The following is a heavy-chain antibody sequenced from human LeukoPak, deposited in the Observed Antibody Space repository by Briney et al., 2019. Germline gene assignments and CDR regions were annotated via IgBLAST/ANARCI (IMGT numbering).Heavy chain of an antibody. J-gene: IGHJ1*01. V-gene: IGHV3-15*01. Sequence: GGSLRLSCAASGFTFSNAWMSWVRQAPGKGLEWVGRIKSKTDGGTTDYAATVKGRFAISRDDSKNTLYLQMNSLKTEDTAVYYCTTDHLTMIGAPYFQHWGQGTLVTVSS. D-gene: IGHD3-22*01. CDR2: IKSKTDGGTT. CDR3: TTDHLTMIGAPYFQH. CDR1: GFTFSNAW.